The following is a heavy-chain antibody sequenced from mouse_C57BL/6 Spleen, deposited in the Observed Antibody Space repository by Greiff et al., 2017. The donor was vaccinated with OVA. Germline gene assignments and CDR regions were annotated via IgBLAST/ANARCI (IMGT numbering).Heavy chain of an antibody. J-gene: IGHJ2*01. V-gene: IGHV1-50*01. CDR2: IDPSDSYT. CDR3: ARKEDSSGYFDY. CDR1: GYTFTSYW. D-gene: IGHD3-2*02. Sequence: VQLQQPGAELVKPGASVKLSCKASGYTFTSYWMQWVKQRPGQGLEWIGEIDPSDSYTNYNQKFKGKATLTVDTSSSTAYMQLSSLTSEDSAVYYCARKEDSSGYFDYWGQGTTLTVSS.